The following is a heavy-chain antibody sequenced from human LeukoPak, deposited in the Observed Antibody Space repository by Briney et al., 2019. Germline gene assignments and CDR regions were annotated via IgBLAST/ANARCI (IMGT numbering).Heavy chain of an antibody. Sequence: GGSLRLSCAASGLTFSSCAMSWVRQAPGKGLEWVSGLSSSGGSTYYADSVKGRFTISRDNSKNTLYLRMDSLRDEDTAVYYCVKGNDNSYHYYFDCWGQGTLVTVSS. CDR3: VKGNDNSYHYYFDC. CDR2: LSSSGGST. D-gene: IGHD3-9*01. J-gene: IGHJ4*02. CDR1: GLTFSSCA. V-gene: IGHV3-23*01.